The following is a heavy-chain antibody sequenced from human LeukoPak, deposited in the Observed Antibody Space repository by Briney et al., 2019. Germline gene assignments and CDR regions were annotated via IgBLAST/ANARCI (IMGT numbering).Heavy chain of an antibody. V-gene: IGHV4-59*01. Sequence: PSETLSLTCTVSGASISSYYWSWIRQPPGKGLEWIGDIYYSGSIKYNPSLKSRVTMSVDTSKNQFSLKLSSVTAADTAIYYCARENPSGYYNRPIDYWGQGPLVTVSS. CDR2: IYYSGSI. CDR1: GASISSYY. J-gene: IGHJ4*02. D-gene: IGHD3-22*01. CDR3: ARENPSGYYNRPIDY.